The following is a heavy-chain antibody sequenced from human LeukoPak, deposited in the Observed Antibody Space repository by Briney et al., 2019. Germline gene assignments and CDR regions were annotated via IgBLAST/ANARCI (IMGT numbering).Heavy chain of an antibody. J-gene: IGHJ4*02. CDR1: GGSFSGYY. CDR3: ARGGPGGIAVAGIDY. CDR2: INHSGST. D-gene: IGHD6-19*01. Sequence: SETLSLTCAVYGGSFSGYYWSWIRQPPGKGLEWIGEINHSGSTNYNPSLKSRVAISVDTSKNQFSLKLSSVTAADTAVYYCARGGPGGIAVAGIDYWGQGTLVTVSS. V-gene: IGHV4-34*01.